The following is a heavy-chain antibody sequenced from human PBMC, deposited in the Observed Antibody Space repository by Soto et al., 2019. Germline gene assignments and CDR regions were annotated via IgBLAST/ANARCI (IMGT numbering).Heavy chain of an antibody. CDR1: GGSFSGYY. J-gene: IGHJ6*03. CDR2: INHSGST. V-gene: IGHV4-34*01. Sequence: PSETLSLTCAVYGGSFSGYYWSWIRQPPGKGLEWIGEINHSGSTNYNPSIKSRVTISVDTSKNQFSLKLSSVTAADTAVYYCASVVVPAEGPFGYYYMDVWGKGTTVTVSS. CDR3: ASVVVPAEGPFGYYYMDV. D-gene: IGHD2-2*01.